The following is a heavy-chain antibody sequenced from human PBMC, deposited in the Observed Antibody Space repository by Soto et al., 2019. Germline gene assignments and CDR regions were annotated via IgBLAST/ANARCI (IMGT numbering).Heavy chain of an antibody. CDR3: ARDRFRVRGVTPLYGVMDV. V-gene: IGHV3-33*01. CDR2: IGYDGSNK. D-gene: IGHD3-10*01. J-gene: IGHJ6*02. Sequence: QVQLVESGGGVVQPGRSLRLSCAASGFTFSSYGMHWVRQAPGKGLEWVAVIGYDGSNKYYADSVKGRFTISRDNSKNTLYLKINSLRAEDTAAYDWARDRFRVRGVTPLYGVMDVWGQGTTVTVSS. CDR1: GFTFSSYG.